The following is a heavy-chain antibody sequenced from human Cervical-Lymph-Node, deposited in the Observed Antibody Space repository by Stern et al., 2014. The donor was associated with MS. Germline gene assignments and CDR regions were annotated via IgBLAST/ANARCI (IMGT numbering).Heavy chain of an antibody. CDR3: AKLGISIDVITPHHFDN. CDR2: ISGTSAGT. V-gene: IGHV3-23*04. CDR1: GFTFSSFA. J-gene: IGHJ4*02. Sequence: EVQLVESGGNLVQPGGSLRLSWAASGFTFSSFAMTWVRQAPGKGLEWVAAISGTSAGTHYADSVKGRFTISRDNFRTTLFLQMNSLRAEDTAVYYCAKLGISIDVITPHHFDNWGQGTLVTVSS. D-gene: IGHD3-16*01.